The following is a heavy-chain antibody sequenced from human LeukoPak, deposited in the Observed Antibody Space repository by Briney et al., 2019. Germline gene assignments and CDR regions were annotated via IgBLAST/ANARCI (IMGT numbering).Heavy chain of an antibody. J-gene: IGHJ3*02. D-gene: IGHD2-15*01. V-gene: IGHV4-59*01. CDR3: ARADCSGGSCYAFDI. CDR1: GASISSYY. Sequence: SETLSLTCTVSGASISSYYWSWIRQPPGKGLEWIGYSYYSGSSDYNPSLKSRVTISVDTSKNQFSLKLSSVTAADTAVYYCARADCSGGSCYAFDIWGQGTMVTVSS. CDR2: SYYSGSS.